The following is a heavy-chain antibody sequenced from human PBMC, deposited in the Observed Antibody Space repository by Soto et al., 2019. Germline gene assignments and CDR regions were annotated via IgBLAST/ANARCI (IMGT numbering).Heavy chain of an antibody. CDR1: GGSFSGYY. V-gene: IGHV4-34*01. J-gene: IGHJ6*02. D-gene: IGHD6-19*01. CDR2: INHSGST. Sequence: SETLSLTCAVYGGSFSGYYWSWIRQPPGKGLEWIGEINHSGSTNYNPSLKSRVTISVDTSKNQFSLKLSSVTAADTAVYYCARGRGSGWYRYYYYYYGMDVWGQGTTVSVSS. CDR3: ARGRGSGWYRYYYYYYGMDV.